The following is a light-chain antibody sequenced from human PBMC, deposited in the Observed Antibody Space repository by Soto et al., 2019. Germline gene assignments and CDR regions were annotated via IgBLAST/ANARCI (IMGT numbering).Light chain of an antibody. CDR3: QQYNDWSPYT. V-gene: IGKV3-15*01. CDR1: QTVSSN. Sequence: EIVMTQSPATLSVSPGERATLSCRASQTVSSNLAWYQQRPGQAPRLLIYGASTRATGIPDRFSGSGSGTEFTLTISSLQSEDFAVSYCQQYNDWSPYTFGQGTKLEIK. CDR2: GAS. J-gene: IGKJ2*01.